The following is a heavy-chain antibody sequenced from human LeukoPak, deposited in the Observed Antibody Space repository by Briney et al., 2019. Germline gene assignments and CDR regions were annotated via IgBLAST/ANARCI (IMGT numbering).Heavy chain of an antibody. D-gene: IGHD2-15*01. J-gene: IGHJ4*02. Sequence: AGGSLRLSCAASGFTFSSYSMHWVRQAPGKGLEWVSYISSSSSTIYYVDSVKGRFTISRDNAKNSLYLQMNSLRDEDTAVYYCARYCSGGSCYSPFSFDYWGQGTLVTVSS. CDR1: GFTFSSYS. CDR2: ISSSSSTI. V-gene: IGHV3-48*02. CDR3: ARYCSGGSCYSPFSFDY.